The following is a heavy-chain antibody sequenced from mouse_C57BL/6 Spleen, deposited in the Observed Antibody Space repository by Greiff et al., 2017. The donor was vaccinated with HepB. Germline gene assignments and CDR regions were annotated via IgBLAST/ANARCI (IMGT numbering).Heavy chain of an antibody. D-gene: IGHD1-1*01. CDR2: IYPRSGNT. Sequence: QVQLQQSGAELARPGASVKLSCKASGYTFTSYGISWVKQRTGQGLEWIGEIYPRSGNTYYNEKFKGKATLTADKSSSTAYMELRSLTSEDSAVYFCASFTTVGAPYFDYWGQGTTLTVSS. J-gene: IGHJ2*01. CDR1: GYTFTSYG. CDR3: ASFTTVGAPYFDY. V-gene: IGHV1-81*01.